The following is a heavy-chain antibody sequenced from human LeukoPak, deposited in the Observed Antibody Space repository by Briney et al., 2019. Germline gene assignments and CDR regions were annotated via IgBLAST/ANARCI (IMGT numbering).Heavy chain of an antibody. D-gene: IGHD2-21*01. CDR1: GFTVSNYW. V-gene: IGHV3-7*01. J-gene: IGHJ4*02. Sequence: GGSLRLPCAASGFTVSNYWMSWVRQAPGKGLEWVANIKEDGSEKYYEDSVKGRFTISRDNAKNLVYLQMNSLRAEDTAVYYCTRDNRYYYWGQGTVVTVSS. CDR2: IKEDGSEK. CDR3: TRDNRYYY.